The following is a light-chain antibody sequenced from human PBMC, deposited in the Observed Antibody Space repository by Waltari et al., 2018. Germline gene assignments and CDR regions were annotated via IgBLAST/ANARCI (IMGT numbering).Light chain of an antibody. CDR2: DVS. CDR3: QHYDNSPRMYT. V-gene: IGKV3-20*01. CDR1: HTIRNIN. J-gene: IGKJ2*01. Sequence: VLTQSPDTLSLSPGERATLSCRASHTIRNINLAWYQQKPGQPPRLRIYDVSGRATGLPDRFSASGSGTDFTLTISRLEPEDFAVYYCQHYDNSPRMYTFGQGTKLEIK.